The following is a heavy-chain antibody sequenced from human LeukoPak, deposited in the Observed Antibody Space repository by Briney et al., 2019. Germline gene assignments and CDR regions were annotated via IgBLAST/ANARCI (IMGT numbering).Heavy chain of an antibody. Sequence: GGSLRLSRAASGFTFSSYGMHWVRQAPGKGLEWVAFIRYDGSNKYYADSVKGRFTISRDNSKNTLYLQMNSLRAEDTAVYYCAKPRAVVVAASFDYWGQGTLVTVSS. CDR2: IRYDGSNK. D-gene: IGHD2-15*01. V-gene: IGHV3-30*02. CDR1: GFTFSSYG. CDR3: AKPRAVVVAASFDY. J-gene: IGHJ4*02.